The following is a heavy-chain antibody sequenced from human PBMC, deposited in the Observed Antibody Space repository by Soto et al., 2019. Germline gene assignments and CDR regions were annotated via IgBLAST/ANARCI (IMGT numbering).Heavy chain of an antibody. CDR2: ISSSSSYI. D-gene: IGHD6-6*01. J-gene: IGHJ6*02. V-gene: IGHV3-21*01. CDR3: ARVYSSSSGFYYYYGMDV. Sequence: LRLSCAASGFTFSSYSMNWVRQAPGKGLEWVSSISSSSSYIYYADSVKGRFTISRDNAKNSLYLQMNSLRAEDTAVYYCARVYSSSSGFYYYYGMDVWGQGTTVTVSS. CDR1: GFTFSSYS.